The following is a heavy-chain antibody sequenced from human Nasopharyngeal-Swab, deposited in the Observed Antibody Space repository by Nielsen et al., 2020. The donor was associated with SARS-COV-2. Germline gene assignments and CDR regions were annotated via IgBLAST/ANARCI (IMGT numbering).Heavy chain of an antibody. CDR2: ISAYNGNT. CDR3: ARELDRTVSGYYYAYYYYGMDV. Sequence: ASVKVSCKASGYTFNSYGISWVRQAPGQGLEWMGWISAYNGNTNYAQKLQGRVTMTTDTSTSTAYMELRSLRSDDTAVYSCARELDRTVSGYYYAYYYYGMDVWGQGTTVTVSS. J-gene: IGHJ6*02. D-gene: IGHD3-22*01. V-gene: IGHV1-18*01. CDR1: GYTFNSYG.